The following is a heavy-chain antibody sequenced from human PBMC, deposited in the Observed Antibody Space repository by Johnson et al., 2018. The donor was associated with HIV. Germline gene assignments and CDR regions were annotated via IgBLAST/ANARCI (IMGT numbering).Heavy chain of an antibody. J-gene: IGHJ3*02. Sequence: VQLVESGGGVVRPGGSLRLSCAASGFTFDDYGMSWVRQAPGKGLEWVSGINWNGGSTGYADSVKGRFTISRDNAKNSLYLQMNSLRAEDTAVYYCASVYYDILTGYYYDAFDIWGQGTMVTVSS. D-gene: IGHD3-9*01. V-gene: IGHV3-20*04. CDR3: ASVYYDILTGYYYDAFDI. CDR2: INWNGGST. CDR1: GFTFDDYG.